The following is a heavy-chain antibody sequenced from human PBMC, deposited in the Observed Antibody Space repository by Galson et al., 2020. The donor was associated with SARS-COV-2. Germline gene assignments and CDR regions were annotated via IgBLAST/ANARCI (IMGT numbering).Heavy chain of an antibody. V-gene: IGHV1-18*01. J-gene: IGHJ6*03. CDR1: GYTFTSYG. CDR2: ISAYNGNT. D-gene: IGHD1-20*01. CDR3: ARAGITGTVYYYYYYMDV. Sequence: ASVKVSCKASGYTFTSYGISWVRQAPGQGLEWMGWISAYNGNTNYAQKLQGRATMTTDTSTSTAYMELRSLRSDDTAVYYCARAGITGTVYYYYYYMDVWGKGTTVTVSS.